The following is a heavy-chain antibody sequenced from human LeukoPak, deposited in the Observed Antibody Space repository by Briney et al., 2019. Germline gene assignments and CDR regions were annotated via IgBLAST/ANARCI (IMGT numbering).Heavy chain of an antibody. CDR3: ATVPPQWELRENYFDY. D-gene: IGHD1-26*01. CDR1: GYTLTELS. J-gene: IGHJ4*02. V-gene: IGHV1-24*01. Sequence: ASVKVSCKVSGYTLTELSMHWVRQAPGKGLEWMGGFDPEDGETIYAQKFQGRVTMTEDTSTDTAYMELSGLRSEDTAVYYCATVPPQWELRENYFDYWGQGTLVTVSS. CDR2: FDPEDGET.